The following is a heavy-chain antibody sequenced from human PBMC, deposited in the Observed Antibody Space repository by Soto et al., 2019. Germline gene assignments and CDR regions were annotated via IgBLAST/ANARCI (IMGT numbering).Heavy chain of an antibody. Sequence: PSETLSLTCTVSGGSISSGDYYWSWIRQPPGKGLEWIGYIYYSGSTYYNPSLKSRVTISVDTSKNQSSLKLSSVTAADTAVYYCARDRRDIVATIPFDYWGQGTLVTVSS. CDR1: GGSISSGDYY. J-gene: IGHJ4*02. V-gene: IGHV4-30-4*01. CDR3: ARDRRDIVATIPFDY. D-gene: IGHD5-12*01. CDR2: IYYSGST.